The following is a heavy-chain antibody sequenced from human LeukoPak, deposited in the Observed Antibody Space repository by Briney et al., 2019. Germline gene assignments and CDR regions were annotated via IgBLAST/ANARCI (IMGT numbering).Heavy chain of an antibody. CDR2: IKSKGDGETT. CDR1: GFTFTNAW. Sequence: GGFLRLSCAASGFTFTNAWMSWVRQAPGKGLEWVGRIKSKGDGETTDYGAPVKGRFIMSRDDSKATLYLQMNILQTEDTAVYYCTTDLGLTMIRGVIVSWGQGTLVTVSS. J-gene: IGHJ4*02. D-gene: IGHD3-10*01. CDR3: TTDLGLTMIRGVIVS. V-gene: IGHV3-15*01.